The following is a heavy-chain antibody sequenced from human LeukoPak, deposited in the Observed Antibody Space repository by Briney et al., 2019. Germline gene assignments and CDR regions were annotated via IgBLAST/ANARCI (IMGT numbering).Heavy chain of an antibody. CDR1: GYNFAYQW. Sequence: GESLKISCKHSGYNFAYQWIGWVRQMPGKGLEWMGIINPGNSDIVYTSSFQGQVSFSADRSTSTVFLQWGSLKASDSAMYYCSTRAFSDTSPVAWGQGTLVTVSS. CDR2: INPGNSDI. D-gene: IGHD3-22*01. V-gene: IGHV5-51*01. J-gene: IGHJ5*02. CDR3: STRAFSDTSPVA.